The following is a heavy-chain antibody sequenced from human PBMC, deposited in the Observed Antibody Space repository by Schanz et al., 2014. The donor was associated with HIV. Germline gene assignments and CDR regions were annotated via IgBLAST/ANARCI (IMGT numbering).Heavy chain of an antibody. J-gene: IGHJ6*02. V-gene: IGHV1-18*04. Sequence: QVQLVQSGPEVKKPGASVKVSCKASGYSFTGYYVHWVRQAPGQGLEWMGWISAYNGNTNYAQKLQGRVTMTTDTSTSTAYMELRSLRSDDTAVYYCARTDYDILTGYSLGYYGMDVWGQGTTVTVSS. CDR3: ARTDYDILTGYSLGYYGMDV. CDR2: ISAYNGNT. D-gene: IGHD3-9*01. CDR1: GYSFTGYY.